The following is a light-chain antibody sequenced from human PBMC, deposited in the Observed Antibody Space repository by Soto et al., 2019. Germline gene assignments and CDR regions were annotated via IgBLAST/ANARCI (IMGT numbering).Light chain of an antibody. Sequence: DIVMTQSPLSLPVTPGEPASTSFRSSQSILHSNGYDYLDWYLQKPGQSPQLLIYLGSNRASGVPDRFSGSGSGTDFTLKISRVEAEDVGVYYCRQALRTPRTVGQGTKLEIK. CDR1: QSILHSNGYDY. V-gene: IGKV2-28*01. CDR2: LGS. CDR3: RQALRTPRT. J-gene: IGKJ2*01.